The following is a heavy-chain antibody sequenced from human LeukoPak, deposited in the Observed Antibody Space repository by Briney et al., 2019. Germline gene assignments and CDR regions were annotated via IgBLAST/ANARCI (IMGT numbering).Heavy chain of an antibody. CDR1: GFTFSSYA. CDR2: ISRSGGST. Sequence: GGSLRLSCAASGFTFSSYAMSWVRQAPGKGLEWVSAISRSGGSTYYADSVKGRFTISRDNSKNTLYLKMNSLRAEDTAVYYCAKSTRDLNYYDSSGYAEYFQHWGQGTLVTVSS. J-gene: IGHJ1*01. CDR3: AKSTRDLNYYDSSGYAEYFQH. V-gene: IGHV3-23*01. D-gene: IGHD3-22*01.